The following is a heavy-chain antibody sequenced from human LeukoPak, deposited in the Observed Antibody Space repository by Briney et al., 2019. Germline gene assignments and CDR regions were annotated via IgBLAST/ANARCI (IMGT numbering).Heavy chain of an antibody. D-gene: IGHD4-17*01. CDR1: GYTLTELS. J-gene: IGHJ4*02. Sequence: ASVKVSCKVSGYTLTELSMHWVRQAPGKGLEWMGGFDPEDGETIYAQKFQGRVTMTEDTSTDTAYMELSSLRSEDTAVYYCARSPPDYGDYPLRPLYFDYWGQGTLVTVSS. CDR3: ARSPPDYGDYPLRPLYFDY. V-gene: IGHV1-24*01. CDR2: FDPEDGET.